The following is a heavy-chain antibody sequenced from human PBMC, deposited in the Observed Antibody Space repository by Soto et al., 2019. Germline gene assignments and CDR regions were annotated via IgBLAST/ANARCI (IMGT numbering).Heavy chain of an antibody. CDR2: IYYSGST. D-gene: IGHD6-6*01. J-gene: IGHJ4*02. CDR3: ACRRAARRSHFDY. V-gene: IGHV4-59*12. CDR1: GGSISSYY. Sequence: SSETLSLTCTVSGGSISSYYWSWIRQPPGKGLEWIGYIYYSGSTNYNPSLKSRVTISVDTSKNQFSLKLSSVTAADTAVYYCACRRAARRSHFDYWGQGTLVTVSS.